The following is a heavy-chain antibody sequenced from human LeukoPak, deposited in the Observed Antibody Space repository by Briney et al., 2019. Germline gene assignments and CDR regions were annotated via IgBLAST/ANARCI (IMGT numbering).Heavy chain of an antibody. D-gene: IGHD3-22*01. CDR1: GFTFSSYG. Sequence: GGSLRLSCAASGFTFSSYGMHWVRQAPGKGLEWVAVIWYDGSNKYYADSVKGRFTISRDSSKNTLHLQMNSLRAEDTAVYYCAKDRSDSSGYPLDYWGQGTLVTVSS. CDR2: IWYDGSNK. CDR3: AKDRSDSSGYPLDY. J-gene: IGHJ4*02. V-gene: IGHV3-33*06.